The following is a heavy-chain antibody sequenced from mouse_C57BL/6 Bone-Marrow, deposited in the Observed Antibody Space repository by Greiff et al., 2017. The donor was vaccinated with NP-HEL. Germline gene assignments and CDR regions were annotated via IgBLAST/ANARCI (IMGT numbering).Heavy chain of an antibody. V-gene: IGHV1-64*01. CDR3: ASRSTIVSRWMDD. D-gene: IGHD2-5*01. CDR2: IHPSSGCT. Sequence: QVQLQQPGAELVKPGASVKLSCKASGYTFTSYWMHWVKQRPGQGLEWIGMIHPSSGCTNYNEKFKSKATLTADKSSSTAYMQLSSLTSEDSAVDYCASRSTIVSRWMDDWGQGTSVTVSS. CDR1: GYTFTSYW. J-gene: IGHJ4*01.